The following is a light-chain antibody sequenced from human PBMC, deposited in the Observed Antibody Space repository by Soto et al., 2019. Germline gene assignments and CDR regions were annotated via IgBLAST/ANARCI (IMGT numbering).Light chain of an antibody. CDR1: QSVSRN. J-gene: IGKJ3*01. V-gene: IGKV3D-15*01. Sequence: EVMMTQSPATLSVSPGERATLSCRASQSVSRNLAWYQQRPGQAPRLLLYGVSTRATGIPARFSGSGSGTEFTLTISSMQSEDFAIYYCQQYNDWPRTFGPGPKVDFK. CDR3: QQYNDWPRT. CDR2: GVS.